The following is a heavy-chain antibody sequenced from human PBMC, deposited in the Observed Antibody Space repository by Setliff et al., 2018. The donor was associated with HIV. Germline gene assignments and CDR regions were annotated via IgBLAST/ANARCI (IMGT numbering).Heavy chain of an antibody. J-gene: IGHJ5*02. CDR3: ARGPNCGGDWCGR. CDR2: IYYSGST. D-gene: IGHD2-21*01. V-gene: IGHV4-39*01. CDR1: GGSISSSRYY. Sequence: KASETLSLTCTVSGGSISSSRYYWGWIRQPTGKGLEWIGTIYYSGSTFYNPSFKSRVTMSVDTSKNQFSLKLTSVTAADTAVYYCARGPNCGGDWCGRWGQGTLVTVSS.